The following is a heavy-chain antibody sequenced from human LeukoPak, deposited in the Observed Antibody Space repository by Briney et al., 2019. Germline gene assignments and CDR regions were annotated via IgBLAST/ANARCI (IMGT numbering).Heavy chain of an antibody. CDR3: ARVLKYSSGWYIDY. CDR2: IIPIFGTA. J-gene: IGHJ4*02. D-gene: IGHD6-19*01. V-gene: IGHV1-69*06. Sequence: AASVKVSCKASGGTFSSYAISWVRQAPGQGLEWMGGIIPIFGTANYAQKFQGRVTITADKSTSTAYMELSSLRSEDTAVYYCARVLKYSSGWYIDYWGQGTLVTVSS. CDR1: GGTFSSYA.